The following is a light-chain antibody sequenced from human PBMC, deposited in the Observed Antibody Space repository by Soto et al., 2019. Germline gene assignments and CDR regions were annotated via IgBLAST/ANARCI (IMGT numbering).Light chain of an antibody. V-gene: IGKV3-15*01. CDR2: GAS. CDR3: QQYNNWPWT. Sequence: VLTQSPVTLSLSPGDRATLSCRASQSVSSDLAWYQQKPGQAPRFLISGASTRATGIPARFSGSGSGTEFTLTISSLQSEDFAVYYCQQYNNWPWTFGQGTKVEIK. CDR1: QSVSSD. J-gene: IGKJ1*01.